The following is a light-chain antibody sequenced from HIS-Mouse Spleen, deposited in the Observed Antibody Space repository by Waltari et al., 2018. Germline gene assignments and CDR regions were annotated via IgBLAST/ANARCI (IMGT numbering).Light chain of an antibody. Sequence: SYELTQPPSVSVSPGQTARITCPGDALHKEHAYWYQQKSGQAPVLVIYEDSKRPSGIPERFSGSSSGTMATLTISGAQVEDEADYYCYSTDSSGNHRVFGGGTKLTVL. CDR1: ALHKEH. V-gene: IGLV3-10*01. J-gene: IGLJ2*01. CDR3: YSTDSSGNHRV. CDR2: EDS.